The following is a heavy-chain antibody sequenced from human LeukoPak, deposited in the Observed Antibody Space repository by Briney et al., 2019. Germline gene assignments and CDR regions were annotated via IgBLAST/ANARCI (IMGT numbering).Heavy chain of an antibody. D-gene: IGHD2-21*01. V-gene: IGHV1-18*01. CDR1: GYTFTSYG. CDR2: ISAYNGNT. CDR3: ARVGFLLGPIVVVIASFDY. Sequence: ASVKVSCKACGYTFTSYGISWVRQATGQGLEWMGWISAYNGNTNYAQKLQGRVTMTTDTSTSTAYMELRSLRSDDTAVYYCARVGFLLGPIVVVIASFDYWGQGTLVTVSS. J-gene: IGHJ4*02.